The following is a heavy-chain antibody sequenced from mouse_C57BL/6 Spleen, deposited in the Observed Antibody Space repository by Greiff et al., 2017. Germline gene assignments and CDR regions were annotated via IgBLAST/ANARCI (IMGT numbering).Heavy chain of an antibody. CDR2: IYPGSGST. Sequence: LQQPGAELVKPGASVKMSCKASGYTFTSYWITWVKQRPGQGLEWIGDIYPGSGSTNYNEKFKSKATLTVDTSSSTAYMQLSSLTSEDSAVYYCARESGNYWYFDVWGTGTTVTVSS. CDR3: ARESGNYWYFDV. J-gene: IGHJ1*03. CDR1: GYTFTSYW. V-gene: IGHV1-55*01. D-gene: IGHD1-3*01.